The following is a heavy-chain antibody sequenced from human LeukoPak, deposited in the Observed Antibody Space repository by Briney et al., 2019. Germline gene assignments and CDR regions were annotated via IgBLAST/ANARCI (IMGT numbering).Heavy chain of an antibody. V-gene: IGHV4-4*07. D-gene: IGHD3-10*01. Sequence: PSETLSLTCTVSGGSISSYYWSWIRQPAGKGLEWIGRIYTSGSTNYNPSLKSRVTMSVDTSKNQFSLKLSSVAAADTAVYYCARRRKWFGESHFDYWGQGTLVTVSS. CDR1: GGSISSYY. CDR2: IYTSGST. CDR3: ARRRKWFGESHFDY. J-gene: IGHJ4*02.